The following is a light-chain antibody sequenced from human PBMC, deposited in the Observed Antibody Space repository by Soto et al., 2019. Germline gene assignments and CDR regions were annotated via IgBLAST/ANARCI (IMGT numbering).Light chain of an antibody. CDR3: QQRRGWPHFT. CDR1: QSVHNY. CDR2: DTF. Sequence: EVVLTQSPATLSLSPGERATLSCRASQSVHNYLAWYQQKPGQAPRLLIYDTFSRATGTPSRCRGSGSGTDFALTTSSLEPEDFAVYFCQQRRGWPHFTFGPGTTVD. V-gene: IGKV3-11*01. J-gene: IGKJ3*01.